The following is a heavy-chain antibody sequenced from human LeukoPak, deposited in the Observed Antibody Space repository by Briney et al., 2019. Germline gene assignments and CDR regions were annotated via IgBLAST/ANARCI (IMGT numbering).Heavy chain of an antibody. CDR3: ARDPSTSDYYGMDV. J-gene: IGHJ6*02. CDR1: GGTFSSYA. V-gene: IGHV1-69*04. D-gene: IGHD2-2*01. CDR2: IIPILGIA. Sequence: ASVKVSCKTSGGTFSSYAISWVRQAPGQGLEWMGRIIPILGIANYAQKFQGRVTITADKSTSTAYMELSSLRSEDTAVYYCARDPSTSDYYGMDVWGQGTTVTVSS.